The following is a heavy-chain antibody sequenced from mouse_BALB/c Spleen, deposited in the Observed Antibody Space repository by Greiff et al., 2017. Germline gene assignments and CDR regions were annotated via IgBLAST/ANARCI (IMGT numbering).Heavy chain of an antibody. Sequence: EVKLVESGPGLVKPSQSLSLTCSVTGYSITSGYYWNWIRQFPGNKLEWMGYISYDGSNNYNPSLKNRISITRDTSKNQFFLKLNSVTTEDTATYYCAREELPYAMDYWGQGTSVTVSS. V-gene: IGHV3-6*02. CDR2: ISYDGSN. J-gene: IGHJ4*01. CDR3: AREELPYAMDY. CDR1: GYSITSGYY. D-gene: IGHD2-1*01.